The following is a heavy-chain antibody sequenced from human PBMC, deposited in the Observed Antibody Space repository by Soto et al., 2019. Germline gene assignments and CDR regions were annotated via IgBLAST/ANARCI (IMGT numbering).Heavy chain of an antibody. CDR1: GDYITSHY. CDR2: VYHSEKT. CDR3: ARPKGIAPAIWYFDV. J-gene: IGHJ2*01. V-gene: IGHV4-59*08. D-gene: IGHD6-13*01. Sequence: QVQLQESGPGLVKPSETLSLTCTVSGDYITSHYWSWIRQPPGKGLEWIGYVYHSEKTDSNPSLKSRVTISADTSKYQIILSLTSVTAAETAVYYCARPKGIAPAIWYFDVWGRGTLVTVSS.